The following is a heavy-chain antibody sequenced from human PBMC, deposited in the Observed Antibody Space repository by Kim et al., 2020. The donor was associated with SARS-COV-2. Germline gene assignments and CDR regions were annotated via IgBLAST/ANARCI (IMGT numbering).Heavy chain of an antibody. J-gene: IGHJ6*02. Sequence: SETLSLTCTVSGGSISSCGYYWSWLRQHPGKGLEWIGYIYYSGSTYYNPALKSRVTITVDTSKNEFSLKLSSVTAADTAVYYCTRDRDVVVPAATPYYYSYGMDVWGPGTTVTLSS. CDR1: GGSISSCGYY. D-gene: IGHD2-2*01. CDR3: TRDRDVVVPAATPYYYSYGMDV. V-gene: IGHV4-31*03. CDR2: IYYSGST.